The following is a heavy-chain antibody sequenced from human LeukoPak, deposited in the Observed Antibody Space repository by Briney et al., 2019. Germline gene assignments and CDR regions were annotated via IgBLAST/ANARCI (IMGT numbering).Heavy chain of an antibody. Sequence: GGSLRLSCAASGLTITTIYMTWVRQAPGKGLEWVSVIYGDSETNYADSVKGRFTISRDNSKNTLYLQMNCLRAEDTAVYYCAIRDSSGYSDYWGQGTLVTVSS. CDR3: AIRDSSGYSDY. CDR2: IYGDSET. J-gene: IGHJ4*02. D-gene: IGHD3-22*01. CDR1: GLTITTIY. V-gene: IGHV3-53*01.